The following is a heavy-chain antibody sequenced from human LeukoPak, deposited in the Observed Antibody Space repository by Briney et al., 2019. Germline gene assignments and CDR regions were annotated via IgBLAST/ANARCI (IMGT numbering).Heavy chain of an antibody. Sequence: GGSLRLSCAASGFTFSSYGMHWVRQAPGKGLEWVAVIWYDGSNKYYADSVKGRFTISRDNSKNTLYLQMNSLRAEDTAVYYCARTSLTTVTSYYYYGMDVWGQGTTVTVSS. CDR1: GFTFSSYG. D-gene: IGHD4-17*01. J-gene: IGHJ6*02. CDR3: ARTSLTTVTSYYYYGMDV. CDR2: IWYDGSNK. V-gene: IGHV3-33*01.